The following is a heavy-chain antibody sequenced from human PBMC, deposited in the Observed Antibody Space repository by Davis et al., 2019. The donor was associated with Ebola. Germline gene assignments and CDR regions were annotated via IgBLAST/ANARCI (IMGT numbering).Heavy chain of an antibody. J-gene: IGHJ6*04. V-gene: IGHV6-1*01. D-gene: IGHD5-18*01. CDR1: GDSVSSGG. CDR3: ARGWLRGGMDV. Sequence: MPSETLSLTCAISGDSVSSGGWNWIRQSPSRGLEWLGRTYYSSKWYHDYDVSLKSRITINPDPSKNQFSLQLNSVTPEDTALYYCARGWLRGGMDVWGEGTTVTVSS. CDR2: TYYSSKWYH.